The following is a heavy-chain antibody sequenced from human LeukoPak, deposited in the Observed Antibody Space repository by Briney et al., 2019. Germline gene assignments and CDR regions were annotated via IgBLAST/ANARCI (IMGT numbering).Heavy chain of an antibody. D-gene: IGHD6-13*01. CDR2: INHSGST. CDR3: ARSQARIAADNWFDP. J-gene: IGHJ5*02. CDR1: GGSFSGYY. V-gene: IGHV4-34*01. Sequence: SETLSLTCAVYGGSFSGYYRSWIRQPPGKGLEWIGEINHSGSTNYNPSLKSRVTISVDTSKNQFSLKLSSVTAADTAVYYCARSQARIAADNWFDPWGQGTLVTVSS.